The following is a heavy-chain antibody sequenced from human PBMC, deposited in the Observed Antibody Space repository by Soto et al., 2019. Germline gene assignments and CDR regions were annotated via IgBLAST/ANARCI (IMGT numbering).Heavy chain of an antibody. V-gene: IGHV4-39*01. Sequence: SETLSLTCTVSGGSISSSSYYWGWIRQPPGKGLEWIGSIYYSGSTYYNPSLKSRVTISVDTSKNQFSLKLSSVTAADTAVYYCASPGDCGGDCYVDYWGQGTLVTVSS. CDR1: GGSISSSSYY. D-gene: IGHD2-21*02. CDR3: ASPGDCGGDCYVDY. CDR2: IYYSGST. J-gene: IGHJ4*02.